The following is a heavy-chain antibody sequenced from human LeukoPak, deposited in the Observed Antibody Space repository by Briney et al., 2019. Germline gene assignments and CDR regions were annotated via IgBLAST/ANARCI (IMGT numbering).Heavy chain of an antibody. V-gene: IGHV1-18*01. D-gene: IGHD2-2*01. Sequence: ASVKVSCKASGYTFTSYGISWVRQAPGQGLEWMGWISAYNGNTNYAQKLQGRVTMTTDTSTSTAYMELRSLRSDDTAVYYCARGTLDCSSTSCFGYWGQGTLVTVSS. CDR2: ISAYNGNT. CDR1: GYTFTSYG. J-gene: IGHJ4*02. CDR3: ARGTLDCSSTSCFGY.